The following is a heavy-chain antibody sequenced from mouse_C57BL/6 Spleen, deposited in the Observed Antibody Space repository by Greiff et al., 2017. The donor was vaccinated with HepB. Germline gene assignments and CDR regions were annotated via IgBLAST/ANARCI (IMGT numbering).Heavy chain of an antibody. CDR2: IDPSYSET. V-gene: IGHV1-52*01. CDR3: AREVTTFHWYFDV. D-gene: IGHD2-2*01. Sequence: QVQLQQPGAELVRPGSSVKLSCKASGYTFTSYWMHWVKQRPIQGLECIGNIDPSYSETHYNQKFKDKATLTVDKSSSTAYMQLSSLTSEDSAVYYCAREVTTFHWYFDVWGTGTTVTVSS. CDR1: GYTFTSYW. J-gene: IGHJ1*03.